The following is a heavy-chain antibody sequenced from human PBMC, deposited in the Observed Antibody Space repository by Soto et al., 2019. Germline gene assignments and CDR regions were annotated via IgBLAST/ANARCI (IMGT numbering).Heavy chain of an antibody. CDR1: GFIFSSYT. CDR3: ARGYSYCDW. Sequence: EVQLVESGGGLVKPGGSLRLSCAASGFIFSSYTMNWVRQAPGKGLEGVSSISSSSSYIYYADSVKGGVTISRDNAKNALYLLMNSLMDEDTAVDYCARGYSYCDWWGEGTLVTVSS. D-gene: IGHD5-18*01. CDR2: ISSSSSYI. J-gene: IGHJ4*02. V-gene: IGHV3-21*01.